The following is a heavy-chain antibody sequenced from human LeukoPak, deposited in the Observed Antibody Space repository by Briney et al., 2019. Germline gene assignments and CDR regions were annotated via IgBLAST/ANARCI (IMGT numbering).Heavy chain of an antibody. Sequence: SETLSLTCAVYGGSFSGYYWSWLRQPPGKGLEWIGEINHSGSTNYNPSLKSRVTISVDTSKNQFSLKLSSVTAADTAVYYCATLSNYYDSSGTYDGVDYWGQGTLVTVSS. J-gene: IGHJ4*02. D-gene: IGHD3-22*01. CDR2: INHSGST. V-gene: IGHV4-34*01. CDR3: ATLSNYYDSSGTYDGVDY. CDR1: GGSFSGYY.